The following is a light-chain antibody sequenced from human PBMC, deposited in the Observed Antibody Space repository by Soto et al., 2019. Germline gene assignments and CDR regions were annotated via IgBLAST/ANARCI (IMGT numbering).Light chain of an antibody. CDR1: SGHSSYA. J-gene: IGLJ3*02. V-gene: IGLV4-69*01. CDR2: LNSDGSH. CDR3: QTWGTGIQV. Sequence: QLVLTQSPSVSASLGASVKLTCTLSSGHSSYAIAWHQQQPEKGTRYLMKLNSDGSHSKGDGIPDRFSGSSSGAERYLTISSLQSEDEADYYCQTWGTGIQVFGGGTKLTVL.